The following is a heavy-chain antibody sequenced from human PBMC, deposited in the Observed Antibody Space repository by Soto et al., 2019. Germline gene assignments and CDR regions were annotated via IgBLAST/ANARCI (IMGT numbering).Heavy chain of an antibody. V-gene: IGHV4-31*03. Sequence: QVQLQESGPGLVKPSQTLSLTCTVSGGSITSGGYYWSWVRQHPGGGLEWIGYISYSGRTYYNPSPNIRLTISVDTSKNQSPLRLSSVPAADTAVYHCARSVRLGDLSLRYWGQGTLVTVSS. CDR3: ARSVRLGDLSLRY. J-gene: IGHJ4*02. CDR2: ISYSGRT. CDR1: GGSITSGGYY. D-gene: IGHD3-16*02.